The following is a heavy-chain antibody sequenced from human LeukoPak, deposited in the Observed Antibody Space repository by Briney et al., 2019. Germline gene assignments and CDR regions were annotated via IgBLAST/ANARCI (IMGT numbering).Heavy chain of an antibody. CDR1: GYTFTSYY. CDR2: INPSGGST. V-gene: IGHV1-46*01. D-gene: IGHD3-3*01. J-gene: IGHJ4*02. Sequence: GASVKVSCKASGYTFTSYYMHWVRQAPGQGLEWMGIINPSGGSTSYAQKFQGRVTMTRDTSTSTVYMELSSLRSEDTAVYYCARNEKGYDFWSGYSHWGQGTLVTVSS. CDR3: ARNEKGYDFWSGYSH.